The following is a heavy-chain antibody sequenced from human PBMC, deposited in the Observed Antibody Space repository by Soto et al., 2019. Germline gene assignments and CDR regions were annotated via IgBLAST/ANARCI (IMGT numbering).Heavy chain of an antibody. CDR2: ISNSGST. CDR1: GYTVSRNH. J-gene: IGHJ4*02. Sequence: EVQLVESGGGLVQPGGSLRLSCAASGYTVSRNHMSWVRQAPGKGLEWVSIISNSGSTYYADSVKGRFTLSRDNSKNTLYLQMNSLRTEDTAVYYCARGSLISSKTGFAFDYWGQGTLVTVSS. CDR3: ARGSLISSKTGFAFDY. V-gene: IGHV3-66*01. D-gene: IGHD6-13*01.